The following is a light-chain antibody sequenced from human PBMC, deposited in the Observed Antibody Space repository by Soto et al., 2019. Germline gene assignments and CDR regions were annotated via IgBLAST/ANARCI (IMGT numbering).Light chain of an antibody. V-gene: IGKV1-13*02. CDR1: QDIRGA. CDR3: QQFNTYPIT. CDR2: DVS. Sequence: AIQLTQSPSSLSASVGDRVTITCRASQDIRGALAWYQQKPGKAPKLLIYDVSSLESGVPSRFSGSGSGTDFNLTISSLQPEYVATSYCQQFNTYPITFGQGTRLEIK. J-gene: IGKJ5*01.